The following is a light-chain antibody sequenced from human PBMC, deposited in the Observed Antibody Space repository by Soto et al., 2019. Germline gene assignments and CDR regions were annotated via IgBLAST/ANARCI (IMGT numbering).Light chain of an antibody. CDR1: QSVSRSY. Sequence: EIVLTQSPGTLSLSPGERVTLSCRASQSVSRSYLAWYQRKPGQAPRLLIYGASSRATGIPDRFSGSGSGTDFSLTTSRLEPEDLAVYYCQQYGSSPLTFGGGTKVEIK. CDR2: GAS. J-gene: IGKJ4*01. CDR3: QQYGSSPLT. V-gene: IGKV3-20*01.